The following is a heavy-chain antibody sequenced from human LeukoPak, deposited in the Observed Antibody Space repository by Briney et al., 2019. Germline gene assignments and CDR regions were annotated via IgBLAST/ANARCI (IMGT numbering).Heavy chain of an antibody. CDR2: ISGSGDST. V-gene: IGHV3-23*01. D-gene: IGHD6-13*01. Sequence: GGSLRLSCAASGFTFSSYAMSWVRQASGKGLEWVSTISGSGDSTYYGDSVKGRFTISRDNSKNTLYLQMNSLRAEDTAVYYCAKTRPLDSSSWSHGDYWGQGTLVTVSS. CDR1: GFTFSSYA. J-gene: IGHJ4*02. CDR3: AKTRPLDSSSWSHGDY.